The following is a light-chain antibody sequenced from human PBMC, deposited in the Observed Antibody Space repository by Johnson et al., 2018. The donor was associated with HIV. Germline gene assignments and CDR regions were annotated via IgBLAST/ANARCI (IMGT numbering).Light chain of an antibody. V-gene: IGLV1-51*02. CDR2: ENS. Sequence: QSVLTQSPSVSAAPGQKVTISCSGSSSNIGNNYVSWYQQLPGTAPKLLIYENSKRPSGIPDRFSGSKSGTSTTLAITGLQTGDEADYYCGTWHSSLNGYVFGSGTKVTVL. CDR1: SSNIGNNY. CDR3: GTWHSSLNGYV. J-gene: IGLJ1*01.